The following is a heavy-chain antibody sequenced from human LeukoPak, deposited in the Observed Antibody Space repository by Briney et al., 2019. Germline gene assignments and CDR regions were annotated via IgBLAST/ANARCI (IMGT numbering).Heavy chain of an antibody. CDR2: ISAYNGNT. CDR1: GYTFTSYG. V-gene: IGHV1-18*01. D-gene: IGHD6-19*01. CDR3: ASSYSSGWYTLDFGY. Sequence: ASVKVSYKASGYTFTSYGISWVRQAPGQGLERMGWISAYNGNTNYAQKLQGRVTMTTDTSTSTAYMELRSLRSDDTAVYYCASSYSSGWYTLDFGYWGQGTLVTVSS. J-gene: IGHJ4*02.